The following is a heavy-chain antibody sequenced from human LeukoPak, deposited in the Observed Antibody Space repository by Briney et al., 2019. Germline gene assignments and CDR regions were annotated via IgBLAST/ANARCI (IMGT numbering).Heavy chain of an antibody. CDR3: ARGPPMVRGVKFDY. J-gene: IGHJ4*02. V-gene: IGHV3-30*04. CDR2: ISYDGSNK. Sequence: GGSLRLSCAASGFTFSSYAMHWVRQAPGKGLEWVAVISYDGSNKYYAGSVKGRFTISRDNSKNTLYLQMNSLRAEDTAVYYCARGPPMVRGVKFDYWGQGTLVTVSS. CDR1: GFTFSSYA. D-gene: IGHD3-10*01.